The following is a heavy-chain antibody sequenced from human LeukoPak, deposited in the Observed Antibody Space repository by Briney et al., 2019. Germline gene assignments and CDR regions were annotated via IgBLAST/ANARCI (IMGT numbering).Heavy chain of an antibody. Sequence: GGSLRLSCAASRFTFSSYWTHWVRQAPGKGLVWVSRINSDGSSTNYADSVKGRFTISRDNAKNTLYLQLNSLRAEDTAVYYCARDRGEYYFDSWGQGTLVTVSS. V-gene: IGHV3-74*01. J-gene: IGHJ4*02. CDR1: RFTFSSYW. CDR3: ARDRGEYYFDS. D-gene: IGHD3-10*01. CDR2: INSDGSST.